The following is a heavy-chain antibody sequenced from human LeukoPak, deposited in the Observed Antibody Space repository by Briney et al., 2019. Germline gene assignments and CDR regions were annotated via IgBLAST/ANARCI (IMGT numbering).Heavy chain of an antibody. CDR2: ISSSSSTI. CDR1: GFTFSSYA. CDR3: ARDGFMVRGVFDY. V-gene: IGHV3-48*01. J-gene: IGHJ4*02. D-gene: IGHD3-10*01. Sequence: GGXLRLSCAASGFTFSSYAMSWARQAPGKGLEWVSYISSSSSTIYYADSVKGRFTISRDNAKNSLYLQMSSLRAEDTAVYYCARDGFMVRGVFDYWGQGTLVTVSS.